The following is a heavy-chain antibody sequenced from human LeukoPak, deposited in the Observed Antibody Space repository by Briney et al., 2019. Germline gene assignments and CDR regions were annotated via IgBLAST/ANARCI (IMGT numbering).Heavy chain of an antibody. CDR2: IYSGGST. CDR1: GFTVSSNY. J-gene: IGHJ4*02. D-gene: IGHD6-13*01. Sequence: GGSLRLSCAASGFTVSSNYMSCVRQAPGKGLEWVSVIYSGGSTYYADSVKGRFTISRDNSRNTLYLQMNSLRAEDTAVYYCASGIAAADPYYFDYWGQGTLVTVSS. CDR3: ASGIAAADPYYFDY. V-gene: IGHV3-53*01.